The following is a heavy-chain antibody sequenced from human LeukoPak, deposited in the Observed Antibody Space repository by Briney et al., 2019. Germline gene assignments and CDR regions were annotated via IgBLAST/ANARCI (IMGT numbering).Heavy chain of an antibody. D-gene: IGHD3-22*01. J-gene: IGHJ4*02. CDR1: GGSISTSY. CDR3: ARTAYYYDSSGYYY. V-gene: IGHV4-59*01. CDR2: IYYSGST. Sequence: SETLSLTCTVSGGSISTSYWSWIRQPPGKGLEWIGYIYYSGSTNYNPSLKNRVTISVDTSKNQFSLKLSSVTAADTAVYYCARTAYYYDSSGYYYWGQGTLVTVSS.